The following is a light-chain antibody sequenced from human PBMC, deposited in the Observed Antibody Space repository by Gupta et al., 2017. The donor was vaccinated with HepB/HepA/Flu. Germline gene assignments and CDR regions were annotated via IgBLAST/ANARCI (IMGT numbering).Light chain of an antibody. Sequence: QLVLTQSPSASASLGAAVKLTCTLSSGHSSYAIAWHQQQPEKGPRYLMKLNSDGSHSKGDGIPDRFSGSFSGAERYLTISSLQSEDEADYYCQTWGTGIRVFGGGTKLTVL. V-gene: IGLV4-69*01. J-gene: IGLJ3*02. CDR2: LNSDGSH. CDR3: QTWGTGIRV. CDR1: SGHSSYA.